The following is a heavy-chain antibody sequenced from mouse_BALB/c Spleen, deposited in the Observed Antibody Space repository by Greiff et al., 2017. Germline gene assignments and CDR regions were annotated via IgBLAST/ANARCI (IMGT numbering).Heavy chain of an antibody. CDR2: INPSNGRT. J-gene: IGHJ3*01. Sequence: QVQLQQPGAELVKPGASVKLSCKASGYTFTSYWMHWVKQRPGPGLEWIGEINPSNGRTNYNEKFKSKATLTVDKSSSTAYMQLSSLTSEDSAVYYCARCYDGYPAWFAYWGQGTLVTVSA. CDR3: ARCYDGYPAWFAY. CDR1: GYTFTSYW. D-gene: IGHD2-3*01. V-gene: IGHV1S81*02.